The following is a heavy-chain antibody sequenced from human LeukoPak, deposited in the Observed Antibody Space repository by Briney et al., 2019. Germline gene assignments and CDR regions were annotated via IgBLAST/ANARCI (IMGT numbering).Heavy chain of an antibody. D-gene: IGHD2-2*01. CDR1: GGSISSGGYY. CDR3: ARSYCSSTSCSPYYYYYMDV. J-gene: IGHJ6*03. CDR2: IYYSGST. V-gene: IGHV4-31*03. Sequence: SETLSLTCTVSGGSISSGGYYWSWIRQHPGKGLEWIGYIYYSGSTYYNPSLKSRVTISVDTSNNQFYLKLSSVTAADTAVYYCARSYCSSTSCSPYYYYYMDVWGKGTTVTVSS.